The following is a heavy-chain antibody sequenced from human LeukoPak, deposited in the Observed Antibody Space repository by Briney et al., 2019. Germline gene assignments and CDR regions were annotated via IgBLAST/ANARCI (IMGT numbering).Heavy chain of an antibody. CDR1: GGSFSGYY. V-gene: IGHV4-34*01. Sequence: PSETLSLTCAVYGGSFSGYYWSWIRQPPGKGLEWIGETNHSGSTNYNPSLKSRVTISVDTSKNQFSLRLSSVTAADTAVYYCARGLVATITWPKPHYFDYWGQGTLVTVSS. D-gene: IGHD5-12*01. CDR3: ARGLVATITWPKPHYFDY. J-gene: IGHJ4*02. CDR2: TNHSGST.